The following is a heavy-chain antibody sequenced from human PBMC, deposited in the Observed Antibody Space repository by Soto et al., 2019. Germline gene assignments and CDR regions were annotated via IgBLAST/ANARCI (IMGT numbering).Heavy chain of an antibody. V-gene: IGHV3-30*18. CDR2: ISYDGSNK. Sequence: GGSLRLSCVASGFSFSRYGMHWVRQAPGKGLEWVAVISYDGSNKYYADSVKGRFTISRDNSKNTLYLQMNSLRAEDTAVYYCAKDSGYGGYFDYWGQGTLVTVSS. CDR1: GFSFSRYG. CDR3: AKDSGYGGYFDY. J-gene: IGHJ4*02. D-gene: IGHD4-17*01.